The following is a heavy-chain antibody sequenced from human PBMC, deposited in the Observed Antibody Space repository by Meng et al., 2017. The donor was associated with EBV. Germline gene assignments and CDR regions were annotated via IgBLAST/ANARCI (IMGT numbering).Heavy chain of an antibody. CDR3: ARGVEENGSHYPFDS. V-gene: IGHV7-4-1*02. CDR2: INTYSGKA. Sequence: QGELVEAGSEWERPVASVKVSCKASGYTFRNYAINWMRQVPGQGPEWMGWINTYSGKATFAQGFTGRFVFSLDTPVTTAHLQISGLKTEDSAVYYCARGVEENGSHYPFDSWGQGTLVTVSS. D-gene: IGHD1-1*01. CDR1: GYTFRNYA. J-gene: IGHJ4*02.